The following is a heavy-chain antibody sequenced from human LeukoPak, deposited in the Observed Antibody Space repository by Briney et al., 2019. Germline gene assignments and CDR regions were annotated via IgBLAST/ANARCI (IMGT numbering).Heavy chain of an antibody. V-gene: IGHV5-51*01. CDR3: ARELSYGPRAGDY. Sequence: GESLKISCKGSGYSFTSYWIGWVRQMPGKGLEWMGIIYPGDSDTRYSPSFQGQVTISADTSINTAYLEWSSLKASDSAMYYCARELSYGPRAGDYWGQRTLVTVSS. CDR1: GYSFTSYW. CDR2: IYPGDSDT. J-gene: IGHJ4*02. D-gene: IGHD1-7*01.